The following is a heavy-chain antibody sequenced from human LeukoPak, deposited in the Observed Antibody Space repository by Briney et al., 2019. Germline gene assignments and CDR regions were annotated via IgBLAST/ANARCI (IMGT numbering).Heavy chain of an antibody. Sequence: GGSLRLSCTDSESTFSNYWMSWVRQAPGKGLEWVANIKQDGSEKYYVDSVRGRFTISRDNAENSLYLQMNSLRAEDTAVYYCARCMGGGDPPSTHAFDIWGQGTMVTVSS. CDR3: ARCMGGGDPPSTHAFDI. CDR1: ESTFSNYW. V-gene: IGHV3-7*03. D-gene: IGHD2-21*02. CDR2: IKQDGSEK. J-gene: IGHJ3*02.